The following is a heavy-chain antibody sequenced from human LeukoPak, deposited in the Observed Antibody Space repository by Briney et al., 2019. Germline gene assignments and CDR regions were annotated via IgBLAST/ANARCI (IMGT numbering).Heavy chain of an antibody. CDR3: ARGRRRNKHFDY. D-gene: IGHD1/OR15-1a*01. CDR1: GGSISTTSYY. CDR2: IYYSGST. J-gene: IGHJ4*02. Sequence: SETLSLTCTVSGGSISTTSYYWGWIRQPPGKGLEWIGSIYYSGSTYYNPSLKSRVSISVDTSKNQFSLKLSSVTAADTAVYYCARGRRRNKHFDYWGQGTLVTVSS. V-gene: IGHV4-39*01.